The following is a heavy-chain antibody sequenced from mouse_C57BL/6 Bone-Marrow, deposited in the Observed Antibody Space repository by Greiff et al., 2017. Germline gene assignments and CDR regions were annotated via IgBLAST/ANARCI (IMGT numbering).Heavy chain of an antibody. V-gene: IGHV5-9-1*02. Sequence: EVKLMESGEGLVKPGGSLKLSCAASGFTFSSYAMSWVRQTPEKRLEWVAYISSGGDYIYYADTVKGRFTISRDNARNTLYLQMSSLKSEDTAMYYCTRGGVYDYDGGGYYYARDDWGQGTSVTVSS. D-gene: IGHD2-4*01. CDR1: GFTFSSYA. CDR3: TRGGVYDYDGGGYYYARDD. J-gene: IGHJ4*01. CDR2: ISSGGDYI.